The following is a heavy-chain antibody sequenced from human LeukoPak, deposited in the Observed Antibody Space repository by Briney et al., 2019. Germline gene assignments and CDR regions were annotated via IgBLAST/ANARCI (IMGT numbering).Heavy chain of an antibody. Sequence: SETLSLTCSVSSGSMTDSCWSWFRQAPGKGFEWLEFIYPDGRIEYSPSLRSRVTFSVATSKLEATVRLSSVTASDTAVYYCTREGYDRSGYFLDFWGQGTLVTVSS. J-gene: IGHJ4*02. CDR2: IYPDGRI. CDR3: TREGYDRSGYFLDF. CDR1: SGSMTDSC. D-gene: IGHD3-22*01. V-gene: IGHV4-59*12.